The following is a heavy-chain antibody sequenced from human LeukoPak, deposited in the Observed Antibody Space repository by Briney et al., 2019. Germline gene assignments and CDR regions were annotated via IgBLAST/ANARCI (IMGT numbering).Heavy chain of an antibody. CDR3: ARVPPGYSRLNWFDP. V-gene: IGHV1-8*03. CDR2: MNPNSGNT. Sequence: VASVKVSCKASGYTFTSYDINWVRQATGQGLEWMGWMNPNSGNTGYAQKFQGRVTITRNTSISTAYMELSSLRSEDTAVYYCARVPPGYSRLNWFDPWGQGTLVTVSS. D-gene: IGHD6-13*01. CDR1: GYTFTSYD. J-gene: IGHJ5*02.